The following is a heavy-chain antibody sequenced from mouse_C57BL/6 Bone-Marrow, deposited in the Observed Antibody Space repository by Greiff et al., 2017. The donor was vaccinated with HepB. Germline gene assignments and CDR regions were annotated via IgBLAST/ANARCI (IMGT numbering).Heavy chain of an antibody. D-gene: IGHD2-4*01. V-gene: IGHV1-54*01. CDR1: GYAFTNYL. J-gene: IGHJ2*01. Sequence: LVESGAELVRPGTSVKVSCKASGYAFTNYLIEWVKQRPGQGLEWIGVINPGSGGTNYNEKFKGKATLTADKSSSTAYMQLSSLTSEDSAVYFCAREDYGNKNYFDYWGQGTTLTVSS. CDR3: AREDYGNKNYFDY. CDR2: INPGSGGT.